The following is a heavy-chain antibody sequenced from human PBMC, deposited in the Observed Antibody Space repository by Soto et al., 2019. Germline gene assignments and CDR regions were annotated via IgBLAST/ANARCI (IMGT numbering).Heavy chain of an antibody. J-gene: IGHJ5*02. D-gene: IGHD6-13*01. CDR3: ARGLIAAAGSAFDP. CDR1: GYTFTSYD. CDR2: MNPDSGNT. V-gene: IGHV1-8*01. Sequence: QVQLVQSGAEVKKPGASVKVSCKASGYTFTSYDINWVRQATGQGLEWMGWMNPDSGNTGYAQKFQGRVTMTRNTSISTAYMELSSLRSEDTAVYYCARGLIAAAGSAFDPWGQGTLVTVSS.